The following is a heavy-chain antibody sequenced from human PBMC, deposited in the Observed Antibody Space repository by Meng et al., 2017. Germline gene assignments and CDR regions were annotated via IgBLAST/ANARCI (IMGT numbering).Heavy chain of an antibody. CDR3: ARDEDISAAGKLFGDY. CDR1: GYNFPDYY. Sequence: QAQLVQSGAEVKKPGASVKVSCKPSGYNFPDYYIHWVRRAPGQGLEWMGRINPKSGDTHYAQKFQARVTMTGDTSISTAYMELSGLRSDDTAMYYCARDEDISAAGKLFGDYWGQGTLVTVFS. J-gene: IGHJ4*02. D-gene: IGHD6-25*01. CDR2: INPKSGDT. V-gene: IGHV1-2*06.